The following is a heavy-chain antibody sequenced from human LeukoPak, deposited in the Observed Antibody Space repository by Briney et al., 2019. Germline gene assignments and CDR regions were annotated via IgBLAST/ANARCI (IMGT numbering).Heavy chain of an antibody. CDR2: ISYDGGDQ. Sequence: GRSLRLSCAASGFTFSSYGMHWVRQAPGKGLEWVALISYDGGDQFYEDSVKGRFTISRDNSKNTLYLQMNSLRAEDTAVYYCAKGLPHSVRWYYFDYWGQGTLVIVSS. D-gene: IGHD6-13*01. V-gene: IGHV3-30*18. J-gene: IGHJ4*02. CDR1: GFTFSSYG. CDR3: AKGLPHSVRWYYFDY.